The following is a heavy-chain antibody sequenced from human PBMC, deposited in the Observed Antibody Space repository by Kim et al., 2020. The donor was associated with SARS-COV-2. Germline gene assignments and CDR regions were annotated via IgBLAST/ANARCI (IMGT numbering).Heavy chain of an antibody. J-gene: IGHJ4*02. CDR2: ISTRGGSI. V-gene: IGHV3-11*01. Sequence: GGSLRLSCAASGLSFSDYYMNWVRQAPGKGLEWLSFISTRGGSIFYADSVEGRFTISRDNAKNSLYLQMNYLRDEDTAVYYCARSGNGYNAFGIWGQGVLVTVSS. CDR1: GLSFSDYY. CDR3: ARSGNGYNAFGI. D-gene: IGHD5-12*01.